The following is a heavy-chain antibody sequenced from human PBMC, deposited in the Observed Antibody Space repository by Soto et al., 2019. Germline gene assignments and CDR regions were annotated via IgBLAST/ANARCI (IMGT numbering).Heavy chain of an antibody. J-gene: IGHJ6*02. CDR2: IWYDGSNK. Sequence: QVQLVESGGGVVQPGRSLRLSCAASGFTFSSYGMHWVRQAPGKGLEWVAVIWYDGSNKYYADSVKGRFTISRDNSKNTLYLKMNSLRAEDTAVYYCARDKGSLYTHYYYYGMDVWGQGTTVTVSS. V-gene: IGHV3-33*01. CDR1: GFTFSSYG. CDR3: ARDKGSLYTHYYYYGMDV.